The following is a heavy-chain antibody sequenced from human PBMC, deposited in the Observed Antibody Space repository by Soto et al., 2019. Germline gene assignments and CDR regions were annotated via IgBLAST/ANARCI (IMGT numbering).Heavy chain of an antibody. CDR2: ISAFNGNT. CDR1: GYSFTNYG. CDR3: ARDRGVAPPVAGNTHYYYYMDD. Sequence: QDQLVQSGAEVKKPGASVTVSCKASGYSFTNYGVTWVRQAPGQGLEWMGWISAFNGNTHYAQNLQGRVTMTTDASTSTASMELRSLRSDDTAVYYCARDRGVAPPVAGNTHYYYYMDDWGKGTTVTVSS. D-gene: IGHD6-19*01. J-gene: IGHJ6*03. V-gene: IGHV1-18*01.